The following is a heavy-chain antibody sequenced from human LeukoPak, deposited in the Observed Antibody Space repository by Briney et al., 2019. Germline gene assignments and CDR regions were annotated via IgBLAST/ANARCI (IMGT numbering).Heavy chain of an antibody. CDR3: ARVPGSGSYLDAFDI. CDR2: IIPIFGTA. Sequence: ASVKVSCKASGGTFSSYAISWVRQAPGQGPEWMGGIIPIFGTANYAQKFQGRVTITADKSTSTAYMELSSLRSEDTAVYYCARVPGSGSYLDAFDIWGQGTMVTVSS. CDR1: GGTFSSYA. J-gene: IGHJ3*02. V-gene: IGHV1-69*06. D-gene: IGHD1-26*01.